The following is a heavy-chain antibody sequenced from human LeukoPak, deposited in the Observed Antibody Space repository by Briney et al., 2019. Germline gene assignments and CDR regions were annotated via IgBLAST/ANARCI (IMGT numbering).Heavy chain of an antibody. V-gene: IGHV3-33*06. D-gene: IGHD3-3*01. CDR2: IWYDGSNK. CDR3: AKDRDFWSGKAFDY. Sequence: GGSLRLSCAASGFTFSYYGMHWVRQAPDKGLEWVAVIWYDGSNKYYADSVKGRFTISRDNSKNTLYLQMNSLRAEDTAVYYCAKDRDFWSGKAFDYWGHGTLVTVSS. J-gene: IGHJ4*01. CDR1: GFTFSYYG.